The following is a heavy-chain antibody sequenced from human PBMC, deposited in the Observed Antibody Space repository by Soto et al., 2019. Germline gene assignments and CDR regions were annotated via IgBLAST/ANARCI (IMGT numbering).Heavy chain of an antibody. J-gene: IGHJ6*02. Sequence: PSETLSLTCTVSGGSISSGGYYWSWIRQHPGKGLEWIGYIYYSGSTYYNPSLKSRVTISVDTSKNQFSLKLSSVTAADTAVYYCARGIRGCSGGSCSYYYYGMDVWGQGTTVTVSS. D-gene: IGHD2-15*01. CDR1: GGSISSGGYY. V-gene: IGHV4-31*03. CDR2: IYYSGST. CDR3: ARGIRGCSGGSCSYYYYGMDV.